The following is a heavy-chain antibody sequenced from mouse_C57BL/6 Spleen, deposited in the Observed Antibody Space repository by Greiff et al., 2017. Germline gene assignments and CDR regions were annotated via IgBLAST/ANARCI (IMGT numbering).Heavy chain of an antibody. D-gene: IGHD1-1*01. CDR2: IDPETGGT. Sequence: VQLQQSGAELVRPGASVTLSCKASGYTFTDYEMHWVKQTPVHGLEWIGAIDPETGGTAYNQKFKGKAILTADKSSSTAYMELRSLTSEDSAVYYCTRLGSRDYFDYWGQGTTLTVSS. V-gene: IGHV1-15*01. CDR3: TRLGSRDYFDY. J-gene: IGHJ2*01. CDR1: GYTFTDYE.